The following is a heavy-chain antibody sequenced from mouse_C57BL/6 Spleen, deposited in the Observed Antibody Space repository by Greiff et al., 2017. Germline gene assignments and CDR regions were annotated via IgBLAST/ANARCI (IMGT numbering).Heavy chain of an antibody. CDR3: AIEGEGGLPYAMDY. Sequence: QVQLQQSGAELVKPGASVKMSCKASGYTFTSYWITWVTQRPGQGLEWIGDIYPGSGSTNYNETFKSKATLTVDTSSSTAYMKRSSLTSEDSAVYYCAIEGEGGLPYAMDYWGQGTSVTVSS. D-gene: IGHD2-2*01. CDR2: IYPGSGST. CDR1: GYTFTSYW. V-gene: IGHV1-55*01. J-gene: IGHJ4*01.